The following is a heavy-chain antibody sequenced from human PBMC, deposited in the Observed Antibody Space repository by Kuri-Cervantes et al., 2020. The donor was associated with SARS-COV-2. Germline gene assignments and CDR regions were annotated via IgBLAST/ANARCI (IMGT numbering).Heavy chain of an antibody. V-gene: IGHV3-30*18. J-gene: IGHJ4*02. CDR2: ISYDGSNK. Sequence: GESLKISCAASGFTFSTYGMHWVRQAPGKGLEWVAVISYDGSNKYYTDSVKGRFTISRDNSKNTLYLQMNSLRAEGTAVYYCAYDSSAFHFDYWGQGTLVTVSS. CDR3: AYDSSAFHFDY. D-gene: IGHD3-22*01. CDR1: GFTFSTYG.